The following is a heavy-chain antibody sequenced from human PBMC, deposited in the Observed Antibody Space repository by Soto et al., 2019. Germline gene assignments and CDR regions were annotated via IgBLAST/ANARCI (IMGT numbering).Heavy chain of an antibody. D-gene: IGHD3-22*01. J-gene: IGHJ4*02. CDR3: ARGSHKLHSYDSSGFYHYVDY. CDR1: GGSFSDYS. Sequence: QVQLQQWGAGLLKPSETLSLTCAVYGGSFSDYSWTWIRQPPGKGLEWIGEINDSGSTNYTPSLERQVTISVDTAKNRFSLKLSSVTAADTAVYYCARGSHKLHSYDSSGFYHYVDYWGQGSLVTVSS. V-gene: IGHV4-34*01. CDR2: INDSGST.